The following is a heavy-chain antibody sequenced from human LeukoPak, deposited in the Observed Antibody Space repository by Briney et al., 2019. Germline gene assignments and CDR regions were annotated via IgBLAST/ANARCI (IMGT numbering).Heavy chain of an antibody. CDR2: IIGSGGST. J-gene: IGHJ4*02. CDR3: AKESPRGYSFDF. Sequence: GGSLRLSCAASGFTFTNYAMSWVRQAPGKGLEWVSGIIGSGGSTSNADSVKGRFTISRDNSKSMLYLQMNSLRAEDTAVYYCAKESPRGYSFDFWGQGTLVTVSS. CDR1: GFTFTNYA. V-gene: IGHV3-23*01. D-gene: IGHD5-18*01.